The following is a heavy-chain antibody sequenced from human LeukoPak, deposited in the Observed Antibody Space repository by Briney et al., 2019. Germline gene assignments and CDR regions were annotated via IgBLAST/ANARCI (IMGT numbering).Heavy chain of an antibody. CDR2: INPNSGGT. CDR3: AGFGSNWGFRYFDL. V-gene: IGHV1-2*02. Sequence: ASVKVSCKASGYTFTGYYMHWVRQAPGQGLEWMGWINPNSGGTNYAQKFQGRVTMTRDTSISTAYMEPSRLRSDDAAVYYCAGFGSNWGFRYFDLWGRGTLVTVSS. D-gene: IGHD7-27*01. J-gene: IGHJ2*01. CDR1: GYTFTGYY.